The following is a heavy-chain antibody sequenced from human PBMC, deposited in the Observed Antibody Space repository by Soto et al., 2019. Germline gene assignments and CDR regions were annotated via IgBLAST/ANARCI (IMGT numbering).Heavy chain of an antibody. D-gene: IGHD6-19*01. CDR1: GGTFSSYA. CDR3: ATVAGIRGVDY. Sequence: QVQLVQSGAEVKKPGSSVKVSCKASGGTFSSYAISWVRQAPGQGLEWMGGIIPIFGTANYAQKFQGRVTITADESTSTSYMELSRLISVDTAVYYCATVAGIRGVDYWGQGTLLTVSS. CDR2: IIPIFGTA. V-gene: IGHV1-69*01. J-gene: IGHJ4*02.